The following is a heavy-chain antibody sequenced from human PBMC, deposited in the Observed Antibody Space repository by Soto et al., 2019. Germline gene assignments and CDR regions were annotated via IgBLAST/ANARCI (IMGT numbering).Heavy chain of an antibody. D-gene: IGHD3-22*01. Sequence: QVQLVESGGGVVQPGRSLRLSCAASGFTFSSYGMHWVRQAPGKGLEWVAVIWYDGSNKYYADSVKGRFTISRDNSKNTLYLQMNSLRDEDTAVYYCARECYYASRGFAAFDIWGQGTMVTVSS. CDR2: IWYDGSNK. CDR1: GFTFSSYG. V-gene: IGHV3-33*01. J-gene: IGHJ3*02. CDR3: ARECYYASRGFAAFDI.